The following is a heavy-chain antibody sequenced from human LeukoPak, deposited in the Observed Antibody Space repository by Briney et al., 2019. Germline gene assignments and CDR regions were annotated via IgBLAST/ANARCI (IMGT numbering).Heavy chain of an antibody. J-gene: IGHJ1*01. CDR2: INPSGGST. CDR3: ARVSSQYCSSTSCDPWGYIQH. Sequence: GASVKVSCKASGYTFTSYYMHWVRQAPGQGLEWMGIINPSGGSTSYAQKFQGRVTMTRDMSTSTVYMELSSLRSEDTAVYYCARVSSQYCSSTSCDPWGYIQHWGQGTLVTVSS. V-gene: IGHV1-46*01. D-gene: IGHD2-2*01. CDR1: GYTFTSYY.